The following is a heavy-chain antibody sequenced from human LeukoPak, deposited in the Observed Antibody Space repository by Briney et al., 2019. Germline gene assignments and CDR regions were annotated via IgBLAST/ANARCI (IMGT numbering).Heavy chain of an antibody. CDR3: ARGPSYFQH. Sequence: KPSETLSLTCAVYGGSFSGYYWSWIRQPPGKGLEWIGEINHSGSTNYNPSLKSRVTISVDTSKNQFSLKLNSVTPEDTAVYYCARGPSYFQHWGQGTLVTVSS. V-gene: IGHV4-34*01. CDR1: GGSFSGYY. J-gene: IGHJ1*01. CDR2: INHSGST.